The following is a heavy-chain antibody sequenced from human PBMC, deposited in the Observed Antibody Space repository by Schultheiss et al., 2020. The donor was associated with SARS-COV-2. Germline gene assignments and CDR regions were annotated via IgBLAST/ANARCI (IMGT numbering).Heavy chain of an antibody. CDR1: GGSISSYY. CDR3: ASGSYYEAMDN. Sequence: SETLSLTCTVSGGSISSYYWSWIRQPPGKGLEWIGYINYSGSTNYNPSLKSRVTMSVDTAKKQFSLRVNSVTAADTAVYFCASGSYYEAMDNWGQGTLVTVSS. V-gene: IGHV4-59*01. CDR2: INYSGST. D-gene: IGHD1-26*01. J-gene: IGHJ4*02.